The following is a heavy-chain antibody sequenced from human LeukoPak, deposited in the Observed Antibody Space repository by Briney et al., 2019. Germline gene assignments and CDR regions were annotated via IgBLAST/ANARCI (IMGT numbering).Heavy chain of an antibody. CDR1: GYTFTSYD. J-gene: IGHJ6*03. CDR2: MNPNSGNT. D-gene: IGHD2-2*01. V-gene: IGHV1-8*03. CDR3: ARDIVVVPAATRTYYYYYMDV. Sequence: ASVKVSCKASGYTFTSYDINWVRQATGQGLEWMGWMNPNSGNTGYAQKFQGRVTITRNTPISTAYMELSSLRSEDTAVYYCARDIVVVPAATRTYYYYYMDVWGKGTTVTVSS.